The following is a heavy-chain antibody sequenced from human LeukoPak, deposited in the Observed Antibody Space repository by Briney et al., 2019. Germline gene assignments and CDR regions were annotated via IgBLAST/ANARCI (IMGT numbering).Heavy chain of an antibody. Sequence: SETLSLTCTVSGGSIGSSSYYWGWIRQPPGRGLAWIGSIYYSGSTYYNPSLKSRVTISVDTSKNQFSLKLSSVTAADTAVYYCASLRERSYYARGFDYWGQGTLVTVSS. CDR3: ASLRERSYYARGFDY. CDR2: IYYSGST. J-gene: IGHJ4*02. CDR1: GGSIGSSSYY. D-gene: IGHD1-26*01. V-gene: IGHV4-39*01.